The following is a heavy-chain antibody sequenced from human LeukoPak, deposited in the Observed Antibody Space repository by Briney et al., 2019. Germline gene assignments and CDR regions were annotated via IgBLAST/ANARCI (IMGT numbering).Heavy chain of an antibody. D-gene: IGHD2-2*01. Sequence: PSETLSLTCTVSGDSINDHYWSWIRQPPGEGLEWIGYIYSRLSSNYNPSLRSRVTISIDKSKRRFFLKVTSVTAAHADGDHSPGQRCSGNFCYRVDQLYYMDVWGKGTTVTVSS. J-gene: IGHJ6*03. CDR2: IYSRLSS. V-gene: IGHV4-4*09. CDR3: PGQRCSGNFCYRVDQLYYMDV. CDR1: GDSINDHY.